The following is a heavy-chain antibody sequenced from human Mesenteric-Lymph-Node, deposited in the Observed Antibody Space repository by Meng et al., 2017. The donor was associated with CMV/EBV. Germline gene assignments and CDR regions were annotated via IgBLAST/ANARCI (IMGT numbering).Heavy chain of an antibody. CDR1: GFTVSSNY. CDR3: ASEGYSGYDQAATPFT. Sequence: GGSLRLSCAASGFTVSSNYMSWVRQAPGKGLEWVSVIYSGGSTYYADSVKGRFTISRDNSKNTLYLQMNSLRAEDTAVYYCASEGYSGYDQAATPFTWGQGTLVTVSS. V-gene: IGHV3-66*02. J-gene: IGHJ4*02. CDR2: IYSGGST. D-gene: IGHD5-12*01.